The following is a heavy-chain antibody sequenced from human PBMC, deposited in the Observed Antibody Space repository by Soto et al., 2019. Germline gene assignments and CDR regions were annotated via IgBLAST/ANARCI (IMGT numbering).Heavy chain of an antibody. Sequence: GGSLRLSCAASGFTFSSYWMHWVRQAPGKGLVWVSRINSDGSSTSYADSVKGRFTISRDNAKNTLYLQMNSLRAEDTAVYYCARVKVGYCSGGSCYSNYYYYYMDVWGKGTTVTVSS. CDR3: ARVKVGYCSGGSCYSNYYYYYMDV. V-gene: IGHV3-74*01. CDR2: INSDGSST. D-gene: IGHD2-15*01. J-gene: IGHJ6*03. CDR1: GFTFSSYW.